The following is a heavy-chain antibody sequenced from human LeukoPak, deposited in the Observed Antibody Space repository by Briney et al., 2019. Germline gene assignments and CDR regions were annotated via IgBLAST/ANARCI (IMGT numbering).Heavy chain of an antibody. J-gene: IGHJ4*02. CDR1: GYTFSGYY. D-gene: IGHD3-9*01. V-gene: IGHV1-2*02. CDR3: ARVAHNYDLLTGYYPYLDYFDF. CDR2: INPNSGGT. Sequence: ASVKVSCKASGYTFSGYYMHWVRQAPGQGLEWMGWINPNSGGTYYAQKFQGRITMTRDTSISTAYMELSRLRSDDTAVFYCARVAHNYDLLTGYYPYLDYFDFWGQGTLVTVSS.